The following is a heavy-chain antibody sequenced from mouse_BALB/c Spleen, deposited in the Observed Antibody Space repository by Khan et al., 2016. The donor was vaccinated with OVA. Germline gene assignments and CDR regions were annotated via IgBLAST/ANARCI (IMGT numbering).Heavy chain of an antibody. CDR3: ARSGYGNPFAY. D-gene: IGHD2-1*01. V-gene: IGHV1S81*02. CDR1: GYTFTSYY. Sequence: QVQLQQPGAELVKPGASVKISCKASGYTFTSYYMYWVKQRPGQGLEWIGGLNPNNGDTHFNEKFKNKATLTVDKSSSTAYMQLSRLTSEASGVYYCARSGYGNPFAYWGQGTLVTVSA. J-gene: IGHJ3*01. CDR2: LNPNNGDT.